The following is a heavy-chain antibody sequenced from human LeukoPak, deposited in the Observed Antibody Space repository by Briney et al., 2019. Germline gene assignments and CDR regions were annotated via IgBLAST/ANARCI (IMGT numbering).Heavy chain of an antibody. J-gene: IGHJ4*02. CDR2: INSDGTTT. Sequence: GGSLRLSCAASGVXFSWTWMHWVRQAPGKGLVWVSHINSDGTTTSFADSVRGRLTISRDNTQGMVYLQMNSLRAEDTAVYYCATDGSYGLTYWGQGTLVTVSS. CDR3: ATDGSYGLTY. CDR1: GVXFSWTW. V-gene: IGHV3-74*01. D-gene: IGHD3-16*01.